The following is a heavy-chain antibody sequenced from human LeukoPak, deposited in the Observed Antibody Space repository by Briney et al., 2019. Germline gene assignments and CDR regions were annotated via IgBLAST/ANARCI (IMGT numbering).Heavy chain of an antibody. D-gene: IGHD3-3*01. Sequence: PSQTLSLTCAVSGGSISSGSYYWSWIRQPAGKGLEWIGHIYTSGSTNYNPSLKSRVTISVDTSKNQFSLKLSSVTAADTAVYYCAKQIRFLEWATEGEEFDYWGQGTLVTVSS. V-gene: IGHV4-61*09. J-gene: IGHJ4*02. CDR2: IYTSGST. CDR1: GGSISSGSYY. CDR3: AKQIRFLEWATEGEEFDY.